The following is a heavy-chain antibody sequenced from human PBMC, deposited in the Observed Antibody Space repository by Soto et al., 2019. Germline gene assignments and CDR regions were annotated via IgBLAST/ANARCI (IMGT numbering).Heavy chain of an antibody. D-gene: IGHD6-13*01. J-gene: IGHJ4*02. V-gene: IGHV1-69*01. Sequence: QVQLVQSGAEVKKPGSSVKVSCKASGGTFSSYAISWVRQAPGQGLEWMGGIIPIFGTANYAQKFQGRVTITADESTSTDYMELSSLRSEDTAVYYCARDVPRAGYSWWGGFDYWGQGTLVTVSS. CDR3: ARDVPRAGYSWWGGFDY. CDR2: IIPIFGTA. CDR1: GGTFSSYA.